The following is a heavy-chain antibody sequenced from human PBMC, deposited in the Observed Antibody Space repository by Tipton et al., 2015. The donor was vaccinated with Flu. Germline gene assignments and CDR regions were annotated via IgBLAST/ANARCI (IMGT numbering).Heavy chain of an antibody. J-gene: IGHJ5*02. D-gene: IGHD1-26*01. CDR3: ARGGWEPHGGWFDP. V-gene: IGHV4-59*01. CDR2: VYYSGTT. Sequence: TLSLTCSVSGDSLNSYYWSWIRQSPGKGLEWIGQVYYSGTTNYNPSLKSRVTISLDKSKNQFSLTLKPMTTADTAVFYCARGGWEPHGGWFDPWGQGILVTVSS. CDR1: GDSLNSYY.